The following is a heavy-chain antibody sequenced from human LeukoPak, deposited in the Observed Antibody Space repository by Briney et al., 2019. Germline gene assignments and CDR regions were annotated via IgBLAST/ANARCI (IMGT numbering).Heavy chain of an antibody. CDR3: ARDHRAFSDYYYYMDV. V-gene: IGHV3-33*01. Sequence: GGSLGLSCAASGFTFSSYGMHWVRQAPGKGLEWVAVIWYDGSNKYYADSVKGRFTISRDNSKNTLYLQMNSLRAEDTAVYYCARDHRAFSDYYYYMDVWGKGTTVTVSS. D-gene: IGHD1-26*01. CDR1: GFTFSSYG. J-gene: IGHJ6*03. CDR2: IWYDGSNK.